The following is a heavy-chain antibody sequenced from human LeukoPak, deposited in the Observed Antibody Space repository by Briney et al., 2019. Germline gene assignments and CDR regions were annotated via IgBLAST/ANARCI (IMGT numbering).Heavy chain of an antibody. V-gene: IGHV4-39*01. Sequence: ASETLSLTCTVSGGSISSSSYDWGWIRQPPGKGLEWIGSIYYSGSTYYNPSLKSRVTISVDTSKNQFSLKLSSVTAADTAVYYCARLVATIRDLDYWGQGTLATVSS. J-gene: IGHJ4*02. D-gene: IGHD5-12*01. CDR1: GGSISSSSYD. CDR2: IYYSGST. CDR3: ARLVATIRDLDY.